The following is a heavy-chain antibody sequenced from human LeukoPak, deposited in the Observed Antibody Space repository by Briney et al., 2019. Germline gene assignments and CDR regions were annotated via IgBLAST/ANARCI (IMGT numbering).Heavy chain of an antibody. V-gene: IGHV4-59*08. CDR3: ARHVGSTYYYDSSGYPYYFDY. CDR1: GGSISSYY. CDR2: IYYSGRA. J-gene: IGHJ4*02. D-gene: IGHD3-22*01. Sequence: PSETLSLTCTVSGGSISSYYWSWIRQPPGKGLEWIGYIYYSGRANYNPSLKSRVTISVDTSKNQFSLKLSSVTAADTAVYYCARHVGSTYYYDSSGYPYYFDYWGQGTLVTVSS.